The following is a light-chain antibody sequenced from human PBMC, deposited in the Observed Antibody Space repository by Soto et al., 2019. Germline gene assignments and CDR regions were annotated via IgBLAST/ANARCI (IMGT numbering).Light chain of an antibody. CDR3: QKYSSVPV. V-gene: IGKV1-27*01. Sequence: DIQMTQSPTSLSASVGDRVTITCRASQGIRNFVAWYQQKPGKAPKLLLYAASTLQSGVPSRFSGSGSGTDCTLTISSLQPEDVATYSCQKYSSVPVFGPGTKVEIK. CDR2: AAS. CDR1: QGIRNF. J-gene: IGKJ3*01.